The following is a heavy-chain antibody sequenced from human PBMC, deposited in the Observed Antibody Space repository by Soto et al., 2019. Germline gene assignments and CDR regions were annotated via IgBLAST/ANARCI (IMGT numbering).Heavy chain of an antibody. CDR2: IYYSGST. Sequence: SDTLSLTCTVSGGSISSYYWSRIRQPPGKGLEWIGYIYYSGSTNYNPSLKSRVTISVDTSKNQFSLKLSSVTAADTGVYYCARLKYNWFDSWGQGTLVSVSS. CDR3: ARLKYNWFDS. J-gene: IGHJ5*01. CDR1: GGSISSYY. V-gene: IGHV4-59*07.